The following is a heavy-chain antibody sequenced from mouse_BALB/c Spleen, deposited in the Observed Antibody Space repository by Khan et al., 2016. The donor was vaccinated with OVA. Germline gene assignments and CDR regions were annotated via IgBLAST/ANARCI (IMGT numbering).Heavy chain of an antibody. CDR1: GFTFSSYG. Sequence: EVKLVESGGGLVQPGGSLKLSCAASGFTFSSYGMSWVRQTPDKRLELVATINSNGGSTYYPDSAKGRFTISRDNAKNTLYLQMSSLKSEDTAMYYCARMARTINWGQGTTLTVSS. CDR3: ARMARTIN. V-gene: IGHV5-6-3*01. CDR2: INSNGGST. J-gene: IGHJ2*01.